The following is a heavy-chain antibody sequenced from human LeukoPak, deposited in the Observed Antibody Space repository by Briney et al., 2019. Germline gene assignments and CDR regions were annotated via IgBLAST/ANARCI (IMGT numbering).Heavy chain of an antibody. CDR3: ARDRGGSHDAFDI. CDR1: GFTFNSYG. V-gene: IGHV3-33*01. CDR2: IWFDGTNK. J-gene: IGHJ3*02. Sequence: GGSLRLSCAASGFTFNSYGMHWVRQAPGKGLDWVALIWFDGTNKYYADSVKGRFTISRDNSKNTLGLQMNSLRDADTAVYYCARDRGGSHDAFDIWGQGTMVTVSS. D-gene: IGHD1-26*01.